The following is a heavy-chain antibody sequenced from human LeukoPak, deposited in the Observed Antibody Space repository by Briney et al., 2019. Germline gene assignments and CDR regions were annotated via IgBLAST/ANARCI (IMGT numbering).Heavy chain of an antibody. CDR1: GGSISSYY. V-gene: IGHV4-59*08. Sequence: SETLSLTCTVSGGSISSYYWSWIRQPPGKGLEWIGYIYYSGSTNYNPSLESRVTISVDTSTNHFSLKLSSVTAADTAVYYCARGNIAAGGFDYWGQGTLVTVSS. J-gene: IGHJ4*02. CDR2: IYYSGST. D-gene: IGHD6-13*01. CDR3: ARGNIAAGGFDY.